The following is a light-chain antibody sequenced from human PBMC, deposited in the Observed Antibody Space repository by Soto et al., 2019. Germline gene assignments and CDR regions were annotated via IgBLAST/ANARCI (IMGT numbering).Light chain of an antibody. CDR2: AAS. Sequence: EIVLAQSPGALSLSRGERATRCCRASQSVISRYLAWHQQRPGQAPRLLIYAASNRATGIPGRFSGSGSGTDFTLTISRLEPEDFAVYYCQQYDTSPITFGQGTRLEI. CDR3: QQYDTSPIT. CDR1: QSVISRY. V-gene: IGKV3-20*01. J-gene: IGKJ5*01.